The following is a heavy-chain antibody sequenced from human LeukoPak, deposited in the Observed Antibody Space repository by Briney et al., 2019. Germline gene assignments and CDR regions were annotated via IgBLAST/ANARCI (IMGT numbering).Heavy chain of an antibody. J-gene: IGHJ6*03. D-gene: IGHD5-12*01. CDR2: IYYSGST. Sequence: SETLSLTCAVYGGSFSGYYWSWIRQPPGKGLEWIGYIYYSGSTNYNPSLKSRVTISVDTSKNQFSLKLSSVTAADTAVYYCARAVRGYSGYVYYYYYMDVWGKGTTVTISS. CDR1: GGSFSGYY. CDR3: ARAVRGYSGYVYYYYYMDV. V-gene: IGHV4-59*01.